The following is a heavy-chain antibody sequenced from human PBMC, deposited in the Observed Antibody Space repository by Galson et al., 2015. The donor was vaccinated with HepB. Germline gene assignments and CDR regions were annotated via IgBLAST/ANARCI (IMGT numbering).Heavy chain of an antibody. V-gene: IGHV3-23*01. CDR1: GFSFSSYA. CDR2: IGGSGV. D-gene: IGHD5-18*01. CDR3: ARVPNSYGYIYYGMDV. Sequence: SLRLSCAASGFSFSSYAMAWVRQAPGKGLEWVSVIGGSGVHYTDSVKGRFTISRDDSKNTLYLQMDSLRADDTAVYHCARVPNSYGYIYYGMDVWGQGTTVTVSS. J-gene: IGHJ6*02.